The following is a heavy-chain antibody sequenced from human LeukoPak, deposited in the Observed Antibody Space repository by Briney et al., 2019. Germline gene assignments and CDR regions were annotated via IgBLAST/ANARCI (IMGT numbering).Heavy chain of an antibody. V-gene: IGHV3-21*01. J-gene: IGHJ4*02. D-gene: IGHD3-3*01. CDR1: GFTFSSYS. CDR2: ISSSSSYI. Sequence: GGSLRLSCAASGFTFSSYSMNWVRQAPGKGLEWVSSISSSSSYIYYADSVKGRFTISRDNAKNSLYLQMNSLRAEDTAVYYCASGFGVVIQRFDYWGQGTLVTVSS. CDR3: ASGFGVVIQRFDY.